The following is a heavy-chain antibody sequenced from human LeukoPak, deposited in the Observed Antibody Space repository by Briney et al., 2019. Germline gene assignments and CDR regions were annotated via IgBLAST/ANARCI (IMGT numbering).Heavy chain of an antibody. CDR3: ARDVRTSGWYTFGY. V-gene: IGHV6-1*01. D-gene: IGHD6-19*01. CDR2: TYYRSKWYT. Sequence: SQTLSLTCAISGESVSSINGAWNWIRQSPSRGLEWLGRTYYRSKWYTDYAPSVKGRITINPDTSRNQYSLQLDSVTPEDSAVYYCARDVRTSGWYTFGYWGQGTLVTVSS. CDR1: GESVSSINGA. J-gene: IGHJ4*02.